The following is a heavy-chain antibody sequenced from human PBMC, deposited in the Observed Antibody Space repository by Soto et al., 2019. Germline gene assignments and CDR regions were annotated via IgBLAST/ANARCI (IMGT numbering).Heavy chain of an antibody. CDR3: ARDRYYYDSSCSGAFDI. CDR2: ISAYNGNT. V-gene: IGHV1-18*01. CDR1: GYTFTSYG. J-gene: IGHJ3*02. D-gene: IGHD3-22*01. Sequence: ASVKVSCKASGYTFTSYGISWVRQAPGQGLEWMGWISAYNGNTNYAQKLQGRVTMTTDTSTSTAYMELRSLRSDDTAVYYCARDRYYYDSSCSGAFDIWGQGTMVTVSS.